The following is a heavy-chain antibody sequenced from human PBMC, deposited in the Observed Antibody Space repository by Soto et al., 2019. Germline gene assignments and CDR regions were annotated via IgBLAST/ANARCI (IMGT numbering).Heavy chain of an antibody. CDR2: IYYSGST. V-gene: IGHV4-30-4*01. CDR1: GGSISSGDYY. CDR3: ARDSSGYYYQDY. J-gene: IGHJ4*02. D-gene: IGHD3-22*01. Sequence: SETLSLTCTVSGGSISSGDYYWSWIRQPPGKGLEWIGYIYYSGSTYYNPSLKSRVTISVDTSKNQFSLKLSSVTAADTAVYYCARDSSGYYYQDYWGQGTLVTVSS.